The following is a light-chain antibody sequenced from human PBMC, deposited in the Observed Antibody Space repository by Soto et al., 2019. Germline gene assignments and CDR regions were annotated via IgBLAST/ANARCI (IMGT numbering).Light chain of an antibody. CDR2: WAS. CDR1: QSILYSLNGNNY. J-gene: IGKJ3*01. Sequence: DIVMTQSPDSLGVSLGERATINCKSSQSILYSLNGNNYLAWYQQKPGQPPKLLINWASVREFGVPDRFTGSGSATDFSLTISSLQAEDVAVYYCQQYYSSPLTFGPGTRVDIK. CDR3: QQYYSSPLT. V-gene: IGKV4-1*01.